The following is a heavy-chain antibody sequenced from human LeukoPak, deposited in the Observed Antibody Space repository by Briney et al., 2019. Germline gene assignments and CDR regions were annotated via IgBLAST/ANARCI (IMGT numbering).Heavy chain of an antibody. CDR3: ARHYSGGAGTGYYYGMDV. Sequence: GGSLRLSCAASGFTFSSYSMSWVRQAPGKGLEWVSYISSSSSIIYYADSVKGRFTISRDNSKNTPYLQMGSLRAEDMAVYYCARHYSGGAGTGYYYGMDVWGQGTTVTVSS. V-gene: IGHV3-48*01. CDR1: GFTFSSYS. D-gene: IGHD3-10*01. CDR2: ISSSSSII. J-gene: IGHJ6*02.